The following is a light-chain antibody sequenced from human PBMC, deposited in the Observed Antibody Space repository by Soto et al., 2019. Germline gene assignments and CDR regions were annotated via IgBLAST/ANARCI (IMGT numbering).Light chain of an antibody. V-gene: IGKV1-27*01. Sequence: DVQMTQSPSSLSASVGDRVTITCRASQGISNSLAWYQQRPGRVPKLLIYGASNLQSEVPSRFSGSGSGTDFTLTISSLQPEDVATYYCQKYDSAGRTFGQGTKVDIK. CDR2: GAS. CDR3: QKYDSAGRT. CDR1: QGISNS. J-gene: IGKJ1*01.